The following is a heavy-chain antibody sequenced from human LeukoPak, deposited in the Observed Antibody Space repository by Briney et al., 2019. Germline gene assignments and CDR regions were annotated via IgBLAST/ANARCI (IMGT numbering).Heavy chain of an antibody. CDR2: INTDGSST. V-gene: IGHV3-74*01. CDR3: ARETVVVPAAPLDY. Sequence: QPGGSLRLSCAASGFTFSSYWMHLVRQAPGKGLVWVSRINTDGSSTSYADSVKGRFTISRDNAKNTLYLQMNSLRAEDTAVYYCARETVVVPAAPLDYWGQGTLVTVSS. CDR1: GFTFSSYW. D-gene: IGHD2-2*01. J-gene: IGHJ4*02.